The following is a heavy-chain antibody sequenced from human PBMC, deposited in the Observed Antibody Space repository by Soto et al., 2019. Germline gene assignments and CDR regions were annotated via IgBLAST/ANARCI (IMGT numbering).Heavy chain of an antibody. V-gene: IGHV3-9*01. CDR2: ISWNSGNI. Sequence: QPWWSLRLSCAASGFSFDGYAMNWVRQPPGKGLEWVSGISWNSGNIDYADSVKGRFTISRDNAKNSLYLQMNSLRAEDTALYYCVKASTYSSSQGWFDPWGQGTMVTVSS. CDR1: GFSFDGYA. D-gene: IGHD6-6*01. J-gene: IGHJ5*02. CDR3: VKASTYSSSQGWFDP.